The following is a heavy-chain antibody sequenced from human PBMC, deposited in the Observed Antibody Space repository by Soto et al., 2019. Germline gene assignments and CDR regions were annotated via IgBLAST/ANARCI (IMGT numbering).Heavy chain of an antibody. CDR1: GGSISSSNW. CDR2: IYHSGST. CDR3: ARDWGIVVVTAPSSLGY. Sequence: QVQLQESGPGLVKPSGTLSLTCAVSGGSISSSNWWSWVRQPPGKGLEWIGEIYHSGSTNYNPSLKSRVTISVDTSKNQFSLKLSSVTAADTAVYYCARDWGIVVVTAPSSLGYWGQGTLVTVSS. J-gene: IGHJ4*02. V-gene: IGHV4-4*02. D-gene: IGHD2-21*02.